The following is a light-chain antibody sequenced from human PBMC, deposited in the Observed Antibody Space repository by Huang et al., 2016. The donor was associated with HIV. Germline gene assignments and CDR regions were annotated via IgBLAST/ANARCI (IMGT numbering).Light chain of an antibody. CDR3: QQRSNWPLT. CDR2: DAS. CDR1: QSIGTN. Sequence: EIVLTQSPVTLSLSPGGRATLSCRASQSIGTNLAWYQQRPGQAPRLLIYDASNRATGIPARFSGSGSGTDFTLTISSLDPEDFAVYYCQQRSNWPLTFGGGTKVEIK. J-gene: IGKJ4*01. V-gene: IGKV3-11*01.